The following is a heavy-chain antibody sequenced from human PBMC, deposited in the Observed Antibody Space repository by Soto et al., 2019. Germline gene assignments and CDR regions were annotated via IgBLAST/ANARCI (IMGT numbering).Heavy chain of an antibody. CDR1: GGSIRSYY. V-gene: IGHV4-4*07. Sequence: QVQLQESGPGLVKPSETLSLTCTVSGGSIRSYYWSWIRQSAGKVLEWIGRIYASGSTNSNPSLKSRVTRSVDTSKNQISLKLISVTAADTAMYYCARDRLVAATGNNWFDPWGQGTLVTVSS. CDR2: IYASGST. J-gene: IGHJ5*02. D-gene: IGHD2-15*01. CDR3: ARDRLVAATGNNWFDP.